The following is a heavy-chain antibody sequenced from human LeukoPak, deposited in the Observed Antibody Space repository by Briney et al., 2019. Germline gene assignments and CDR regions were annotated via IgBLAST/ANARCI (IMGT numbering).Heavy chain of an antibody. CDR1: GGSISSDGYY. Sequence: PSETLSLTCTVSGGSISSDGYYWGWLRQHPGTGLEGIGYIYYSGSAYYNPALKSRVTISVDTSKNQFSLKLSSVTAADTAVYYCARGLAGLVRGGLDVWGKGTTITVSS. J-gene: IGHJ6*04. CDR2: IYYSGSA. V-gene: IGHV4-31*03. CDR3: ARGLAGLVRGGLDV. D-gene: IGHD3-10*01.